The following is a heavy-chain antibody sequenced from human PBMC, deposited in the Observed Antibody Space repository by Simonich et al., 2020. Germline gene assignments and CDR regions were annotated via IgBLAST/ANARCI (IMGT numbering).Heavy chain of an antibody. CDR1: GYSISSCYY. CDR3: ARVGYSNYYYYGMDV. D-gene: IGHD6-13*01. CDR2: IYNRGST. Sequence: QVQLQESGPGLVKPSETLSLTCAVSGYSISSCYYWGWIRQPPGKGREWIGSIYNRGSTYSNPYLKNRDTISVDTAKNLLSLKLSSVTAADTAVYYCARVGYSNYYYYGMDVWGQGTTVTVSS. V-gene: IGHV4-38-2*01. J-gene: IGHJ6*02.